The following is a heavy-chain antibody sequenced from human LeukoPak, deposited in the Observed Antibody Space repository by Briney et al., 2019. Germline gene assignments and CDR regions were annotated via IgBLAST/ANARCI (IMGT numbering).Heavy chain of an antibody. CDR2: INPSGGST. CDR1: GYTFTSYY. V-gene: IGHV1-46*01. J-gene: IGHJ4*02. CDR3: AREYYYDSSGYPSNDY. D-gene: IGHD3-22*01. Sequence: ASVKVSRKASGYTFTSYYMHWVRQAPGQGLEWMGIINPSGGSTSYAQKFQGRVTMTRDTSTSTVYMELSSLRSEDTAVYYCAREYYYDSSGYPSNDYWGQGTLVTVSS.